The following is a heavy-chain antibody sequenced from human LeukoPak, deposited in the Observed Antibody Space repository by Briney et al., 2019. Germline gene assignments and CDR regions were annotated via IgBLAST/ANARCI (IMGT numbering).Heavy chain of an antibody. J-gene: IGHJ4*02. CDR3: AGRGDSSGYNYIDY. Sequence: GGSLRLSCAASGFTFSSYWMHWVRQAPGKGLVWVSRINSDGSSTSYADSVKGRFTITRDNAKNTLYLQMNSLRAEDTALYHCAGRGDSSGYNYIDYWGQGTLVTVSS. CDR2: INSDGSST. V-gene: IGHV3-74*01. D-gene: IGHD3-22*01. CDR1: GFTFSSYW.